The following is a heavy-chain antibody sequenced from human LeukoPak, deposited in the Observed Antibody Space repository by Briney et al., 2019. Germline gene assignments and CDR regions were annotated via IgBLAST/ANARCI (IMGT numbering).Heavy chain of an antibody. D-gene: IGHD6-13*01. CDR3: ARRIAAARGRRDWYFDL. CDR2: IYPGDSDT. V-gene: IGHV5-51*01. J-gene: IGHJ2*01. CDR1: GYSFTSYW. Sequence: GESLKISCKGSGYSFTSYWIGWVRQMPGKGLEWMGIIYPGDSDTRYSPSFQGQVTISADKSISTAYLQWSSLKASDTAMYYCARRIAAARGRRDWYFDLWGRGTLVTVSS.